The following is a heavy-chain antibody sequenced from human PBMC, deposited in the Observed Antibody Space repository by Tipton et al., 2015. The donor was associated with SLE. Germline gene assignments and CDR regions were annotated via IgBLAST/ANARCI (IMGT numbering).Heavy chain of an antibody. CDR3: AGSSSWYEY. Sequence: TLSLTCTVSGGSMNTYYWNWIRQFPGKGLEWIGYFYYSGSTYYTPSLKSRVTASVDTSKNQFSLKLASVTAADTAVYYCAGSSSWYEYWGQGTLVTVSS. V-gene: IGHV4-59*04. D-gene: IGHD6-13*01. CDR2: FYYSGST. CDR1: GGSMNTYY. J-gene: IGHJ4*02.